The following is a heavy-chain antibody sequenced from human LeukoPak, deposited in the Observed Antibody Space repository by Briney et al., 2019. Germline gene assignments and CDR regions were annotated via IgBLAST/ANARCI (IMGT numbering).Heavy chain of an antibody. Sequence: ASVKVSCKASGGTFSSYAISWVRQAPGQGLEWMGGIIPIYGTTNYAQKFQGRVTITTDESTSTVYMEVRSLRSEDTAVYYCARDSTTVTPYSFYYYMDVWGKGTTVTVSS. V-gene: IGHV1-69*05. CDR2: IIPIYGTT. J-gene: IGHJ6*03. CDR3: ARDSTTVTPYSFYYYMDV. CDR1: GGTFSSYA. D-gene: IGHD4-17*01.